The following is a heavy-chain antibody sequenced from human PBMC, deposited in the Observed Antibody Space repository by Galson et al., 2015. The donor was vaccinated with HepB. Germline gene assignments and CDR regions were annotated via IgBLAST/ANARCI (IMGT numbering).Heavy chain of an antibody. CDR1: GGSVSSGSYY. D-gene: IGHD7-27*01. V-gene: IGHV4-61*01. Sequence: SETLSLTCTVSGGSVSSGSYYWSWIRQPPGKGLEWIGYIYYSGGTNYNPSLKSRVTISVDTSKNQFSLKLSSVTAADTAVYYCARGYWGQSGYYFDYWGQGTLVTASS. J-gene: IGHJ4*02. CDR3: ARGYWGQSGYYFDY. CDR2: IYYSGGT.